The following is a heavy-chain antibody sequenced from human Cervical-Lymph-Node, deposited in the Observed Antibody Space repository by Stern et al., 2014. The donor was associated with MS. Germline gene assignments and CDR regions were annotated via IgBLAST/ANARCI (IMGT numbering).Heavy chain of an antibody. V-gene: IGHV1-69*01. Sequence: QVQLVQSGAEVKKPGSSVKVSCRVSGSTFSSYAVNWVRQAPGQGPEWMGGIIPMFATANYAQKYEGRVTITADESTTTAYMELSSLTSDDTAVYYCSREAIGHSGTFDFWGQGTLVIVSS. J-gene: IGHJ4*02. CDR2: IIPMFATA. CDR1: GSTFSSYA. D-gene: IGHD5-12*01. CDR3: SREAIGHSGTFDF.